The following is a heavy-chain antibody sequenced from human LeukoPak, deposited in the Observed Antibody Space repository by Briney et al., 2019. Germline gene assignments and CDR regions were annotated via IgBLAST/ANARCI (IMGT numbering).Heavy chain of an antibody. D-gene: IGHD3-10*01. CDR1: GFAFSSSW. CDR3: ASDCWFGAKDY. Sequence: GGSLTLSCAASGFAFSSSWMSWVRQAPGKGLEWVANIKQDGSEKYYVDSVKGRFTIYSDKATNLMYLQMKSLRAKDTAVYYCASDCWFGAKDYWGQGTLVTVSS. CDR2: IKQDGSEK. J-gene: IGHJ4*02. V-gene: IGHV3-7*01.